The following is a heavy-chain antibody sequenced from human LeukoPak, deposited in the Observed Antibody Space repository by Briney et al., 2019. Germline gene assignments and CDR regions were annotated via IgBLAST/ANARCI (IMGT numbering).Heavy chain of an antibody. D-gene: IGHD2-8*01. V-gene: IGHV4-4*07. CDR1: GYSISSGYY. Sequence: NPSETLSLTCTVSGYSISSGYYWGWIRPPAGKGLEWIGRIYTSGSTNYNPSLKSRVTMSVDTSKNQFSLKLSSVTAADTAVYYCARAVLYYDGNWFDPWGQGTLVTVSS. CDR3: ARAVLYYDGNWFDP. CDR2: IYTSGST. J-gene: IGHJ5*02.